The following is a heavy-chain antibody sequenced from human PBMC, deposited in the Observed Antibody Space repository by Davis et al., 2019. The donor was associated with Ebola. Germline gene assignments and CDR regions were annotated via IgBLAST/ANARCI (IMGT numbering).Heavy chain of an antibody. CDR3: ARAGDIVLVVATAHGAFDI. V-gene: IGHV3-30-3*01. J-gene: IGHJ3*02. Sequence: PGGSLRLSCAASGFSFSYYTMHWVRQAPGKGPEWVAVISYDGSNKYYADSVKGRFTISRDNSKKTLYPQMNSLRAEDTAVYYCARAGDIVLVVATAHGAFDIWGQGTLVTVSS. D-gene: IGHD2-15*01. CDR1: GFSFSYYT. CDR2: ISYDGSNK.